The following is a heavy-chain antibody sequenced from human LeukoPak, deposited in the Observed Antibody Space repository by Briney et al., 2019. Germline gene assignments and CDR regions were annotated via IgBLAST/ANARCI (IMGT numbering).Heavy chain of an antibody. CDR3: ARKIEEVVLRFLESYGMDV. CDR2: IIPIFGTA. D-gene: IGHD3-3*01. V-gene: IGHV1-69*13. CDR1: GGTFSSYA. Sequence: ASVKVSCKASGGTFSSYAISWVRQAPGQGLEWMGGIIPIFGTANYAQKFQGRVTITVDESTRTAYMELSSLRSEDTAVYYCARKIEEVVLRFLESYGMDVWGQGTTVTVSS. J-gene: IGHJ6*02.